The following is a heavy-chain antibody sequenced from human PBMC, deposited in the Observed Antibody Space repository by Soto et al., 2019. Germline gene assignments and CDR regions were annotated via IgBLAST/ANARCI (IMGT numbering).Heavy chain of an antibody. CDR1: GFTFSSYA. Sequence: EVQLLESGGGLVQPGGSLRLSCAASGFTFSSYAMSWVRQAPGKGLEWVSAISGSGGSTYYADSVKGRVTISRDNSKNTLYLQMNSLRAEDTAVYYCAKGVNDFWSGYYTDYYYYYMDVWGKGTTVTVSS. V-gene: IGHV3-23*01. CDR2: ISGSGGST. CDR3: AKGVNDFWSGYYTDYYYYYMDV. D-gene: IGHD3-3*01. J-gene: IGHJ6*03.